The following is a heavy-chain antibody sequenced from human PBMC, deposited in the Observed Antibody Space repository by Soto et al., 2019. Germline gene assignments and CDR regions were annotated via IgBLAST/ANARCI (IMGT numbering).Heavy chain of an antibody. Sequence: ASVKVSCKASGYTFTGYYMHWVRQAPGQGLEWMGWINPNSGGTNYAQKFQGWVTMTRDTSISTAYMELSRLRSDDTAVYYCARCLAAAEYGMDVWGQGTTVTVSS. D-gene: IGHD6-13*01. CDR3: ARCLAAAEYGMDV. CDR1: GYTFTGYY. V-gene: IGHV1-2*04. CDR2: INPNSGGT. J-gene: IGHJ6*02.